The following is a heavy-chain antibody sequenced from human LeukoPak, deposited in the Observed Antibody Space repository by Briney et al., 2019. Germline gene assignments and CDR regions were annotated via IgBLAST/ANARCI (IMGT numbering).Heavy chain of an antibody. V-gene: IGHV4-38-2*02. D-gene: IGHD3-16*01. CDR3: AREGDWFDP. CDR1: GYSISSGYY. J-gene: IGHJ5*02. Sequence: SETLSLTCTVSGYSISSGYYWGWIRQPPGKGLEWIGSIYHSGSTYYNPSLKSRVTISVDTSKNQFSLKLSSVTAADTAVYYCAREGDWFDPWGPGTLVTVSS. CDR2: IYHSGST.